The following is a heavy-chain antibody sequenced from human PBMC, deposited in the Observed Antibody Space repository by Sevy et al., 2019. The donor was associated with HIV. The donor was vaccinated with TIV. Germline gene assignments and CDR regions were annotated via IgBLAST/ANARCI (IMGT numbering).Heavy chain of an antibody. CDR2: ISWNSGSI. D-gene: IGHD6-13*01. J-gene: IGHJ4*02. CDR1: GFTFDDYA. CDR3: AKDQSIAAAGYFDY. Sequence: GGSLRLSCAASGFTFDDYAMHWVRQAPGKGLEWVSGISWNSGSIGYGDAVKGRFTISRDNAKNSLYLQMNSLRAEDTALYYCAKDQSIAAAGYFDYWGQGTLVTVSS. V-gene: IGHV3-9*01.